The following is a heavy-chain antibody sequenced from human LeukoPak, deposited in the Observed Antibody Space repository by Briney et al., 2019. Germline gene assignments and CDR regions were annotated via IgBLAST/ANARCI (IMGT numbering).Heavy chain of an antibody. V-gene: IGHV1-2*06. CDR2: INPNSGGT. J-gene: IGHJ4*02. D-gene: IGHD3-3*01. CDR3: ARGLQTYYDFWSGYYAFDY. Sequence: ASVKVSCKASGYTFTGYYMHWVRQAPGQGLEWMGRINPNSGGTNYAQNFQGRVTMTRDTSISTAYMELSRLRSDDTAVYYCARGLQTYYDFWSGYYAFDYWGQGTLVTVSS. CDR1: GYTFTGYY.